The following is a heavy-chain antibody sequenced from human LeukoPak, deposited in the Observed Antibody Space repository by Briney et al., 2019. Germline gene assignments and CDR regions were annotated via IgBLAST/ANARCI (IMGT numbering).Heavy chain of an antibody. CDR2: ISGGGGST. J-gene: IGHJ5*02. D-gene: IGHD2-2*01. Sequence: PGGSLRLSCAASGFTFRSYVMNWVRQAPGKGLEWVSDISGGGGSTYYADSVKGGFTISRDNSKNMFFLQMNSLRAEDTAVYYCAKGGYCSSTSCYVGWFDPWGQGTLVTVSS. CDR3: AKGGYCSSTSCYVGWFDP. CDR1: GFTFRSYV. V-gene: IGHV3-23*01.